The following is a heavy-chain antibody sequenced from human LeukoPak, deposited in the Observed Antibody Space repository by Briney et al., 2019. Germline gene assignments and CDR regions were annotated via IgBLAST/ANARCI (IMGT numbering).Heavy chain of an antibody. J-gene: IGHJ4*02. CDR2: IKFDGSEK. V-gene: IGHV3-7*01. Sequence: GGSLRLSCAASGFTFSNYWMSWVRQAPGKGLEWVANIKFDGSEKFYVDSVKGRFTISRDNAKNSLYLQMNSLRAEDTAVYFCARDHPGGWALEYWGQGTLVTVSS. CDR1: GFTFSNYW. D-gene: IGHD6-19*01. CDR3: ARDHPGGWALEY.